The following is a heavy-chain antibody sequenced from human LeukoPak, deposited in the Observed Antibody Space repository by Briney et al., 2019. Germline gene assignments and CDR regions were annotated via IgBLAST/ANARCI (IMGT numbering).Heavy chain of an antibody. Sequence: PSETLSLTCTVSGGSISSTSYYWGWIRQPPGKGLEWIGSIYYSWDTYYNPSLKSRVTISVDTSKNQFSLKLSSVTAADTAVYYCARMVRGSWGQGTLVTVSS. CDR3: ARMVRGS. V-gene: IGHV4-39*01. CDR1: GGSISSTSYY. CDR2: IYYSWDT. D-gene: IGHD2-21*01. J-gene: IGHJ4*02.